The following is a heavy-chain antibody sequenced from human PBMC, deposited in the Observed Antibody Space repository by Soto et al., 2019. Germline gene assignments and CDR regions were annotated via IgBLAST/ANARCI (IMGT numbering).Heavy chain of an antibody. CDR2: ISYDGSNK. D-gene: IGHD4-17*01. CDR3: AKDRMTTVTTGYFDY. J-gene: IGHJ4*02. Sequence: QVQLVESGGGVVQPGRSLRLSCAASGFTFSSYGMHWVRQAPGKGLEWVAVISYDGSNKYYADSVKGRFTISRDNCKNTLYLQMNSLRAEDTAVYYCAKDRMTTVTTGYFDYWGQGTLVTVSS. CDR1: GFTFSSYG. V-gene: IGHV3-30*18.